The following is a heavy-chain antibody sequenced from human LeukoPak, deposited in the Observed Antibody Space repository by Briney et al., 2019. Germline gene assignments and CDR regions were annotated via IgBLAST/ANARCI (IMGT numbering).Heavy chain of an antibody. D-gene: IGHD1-1*01. Sequence: GGSLRLSCAASGFTFSSYAMSWVRQAPGKGLEWVSAISGSGGSTYYADSVKGRFTISRDNSKNTLYLQMNSLRAEDTAVYYCATHTNDGNWFDPWGQGTLVTVSS. CDR1: GFTFSSYA. V-gene: IGHV3-23*01. CDR3: ATHTNDGNWFDP. J-gene: IGHJ5*02. CDR2: ISGSGGST.